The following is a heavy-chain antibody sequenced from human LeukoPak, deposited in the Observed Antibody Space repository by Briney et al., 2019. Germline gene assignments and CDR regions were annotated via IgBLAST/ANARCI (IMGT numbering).Heavy chain of an antibody. Sequence: GRSLRLSCAASGFTFSSYSMNWVRQAQGKGLEWDSSISSSSSYIYYADSVKGRFTISRDNAKKSLYLQMNSLRVEDTAVYYCANYDSSGPFDYWGQGTLVTVSS. D-gene: IGHD3-22*01. CDR3: ANYDSSGPFDY. CDR1: GFTFSSYS. CDR2: ISSSSSYI. V-gene: IGHV3-21*01. J-gene: IGHJ4*02.